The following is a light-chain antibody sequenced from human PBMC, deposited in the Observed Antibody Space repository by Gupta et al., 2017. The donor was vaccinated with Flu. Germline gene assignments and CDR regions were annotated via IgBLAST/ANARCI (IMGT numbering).Light chain of an antibody. V-gene: IGKV1-9*01. CDR2: VAS. J-gene: IGKJ1*01. Sequence: PCFLSAAIGDRVTITGRASQGISTYLAWYQQKPGKAPNLLIYVASSLQSGVPSRFSGSASGTEFTLTISSLEAEDFATYYCQQGNYYPWTFGQGTKVEIK. CDR3: QQGNYYPWT. CDR1: QGISTY.